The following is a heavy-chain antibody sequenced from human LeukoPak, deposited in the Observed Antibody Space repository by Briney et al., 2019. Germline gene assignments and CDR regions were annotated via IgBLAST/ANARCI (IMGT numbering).Heavy chain of an antibody. D-gene: IGHD6-19*01. CDR1: GGTFSSYA. V-gene: IGHV1-69*05. CDR2: IIPIFGTA. Sequence: ASVKVSRKASGGTFSSYAISWVRQAPGQGLEWMGGIIPIFGTANYAQKLQGRVTMTTDTSTSTAYMELRSLRSDDTAVYYCARVFYGQWPNYYYYGMDVWGQGTTVTVSS. J-gene: IGHJ6*02. CDR3: ARVFYGQWPNYYYYGMDV.